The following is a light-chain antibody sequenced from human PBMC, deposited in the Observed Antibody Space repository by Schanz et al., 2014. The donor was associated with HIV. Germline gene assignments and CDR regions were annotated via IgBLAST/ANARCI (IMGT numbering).Light chain of an antibody. CDR1: SSDVGGYKY. V-gene: IGLV2-14*01. Sequence: QSVLTQPASVSGSPGQSITISCTGTSSDVGGYKYVSWYQQYPGKAPKLTIYEVSKRPSGVSSRFSGSKSGNTASLTISGLQAEDEADYYCNSYTRTSTPVFGGGTKLTVL. CDR2: EVS. CDR3: NSYTRTSTPV. J-gene: IGLJ2*01.